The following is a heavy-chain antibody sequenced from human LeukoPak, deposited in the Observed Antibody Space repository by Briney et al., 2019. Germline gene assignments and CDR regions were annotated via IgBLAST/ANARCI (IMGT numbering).Heavy chain of an antibody. CDR1: GGSISSNSYY. V-gene: IGHV4-39*01. D-gene: IGHD6-13*01. J-gene: IGHJ4*02. CDR3: ARQSGSSTWSSDY. Sequence: SETLSLTCTVSGGSISSNSYYWGWIRQPPGKGLEWIGEINHSGSTNYNPSLKSRVTILVDTPKNQFSLNLSSVTAADTAVYYCARQSGSSTWSSDYWGQGTLVTVSS. CDR2: INHSGST.